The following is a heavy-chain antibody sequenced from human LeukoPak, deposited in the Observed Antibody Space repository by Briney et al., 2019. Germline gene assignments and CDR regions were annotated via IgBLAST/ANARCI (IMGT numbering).Heavy chain of an antibody. Sequence: PGGSLRLSCAASGFTFSSYGMHWVRQAPGKGLEWVAVISYDGSNKYYADSVKGRFTISRDNSKNTLYLQMNSLRAEDTAVYYCARGVRWLQLGTDDYWGQGTLVTVSS. CDR3: ARGVRWLQLGTDDY. V-gene: IGHV3-30*03. CDR2: ISYDGSNK. CDR1: GFTFSSYG. D-gene: IGHD5-24*01. J-gene: IGHJ4*02.